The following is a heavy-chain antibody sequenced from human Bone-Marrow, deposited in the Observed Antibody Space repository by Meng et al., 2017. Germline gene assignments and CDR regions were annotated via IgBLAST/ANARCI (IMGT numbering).Heavy chain of an antibody. CDR1: GYTFTGYY. CDR3: ARETCSGGSCYFSYFDY. Sequence: GESLKISCKASGYTFTGYYMHWVRQAPGQGLEWMGWINPNSGGTNYAQKFQGRVTMTRDTSISTAYMELSRLRSDDTAVYYCARETCSGGSCYFSYFDYWGQGTLVTVSS. D-gene: IGHD2-15*01. CDR2: INPNSGGT. J-gene: IGHJ4*02. V-gene: IGHV1-2*02.